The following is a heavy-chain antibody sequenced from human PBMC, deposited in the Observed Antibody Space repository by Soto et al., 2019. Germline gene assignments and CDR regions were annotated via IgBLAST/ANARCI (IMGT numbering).Heavy chain of an antibody. V-gene: IGHV3-48*03. CDR3: ARDVAYGMDV. J-gene: IGHJ6*02. Sequence: GGSLRLSCAASGFTFSSYEMNWVRQAPGKGLEGVSYISSSGRTIYYADSVKGRFTISRDNAKNSVYLQMNSLRAEDTAVYYCARDVAYGMDVWGQGTTVTVS. CDR1: GFTFSSYE. CDR2: ISSSGRTI.